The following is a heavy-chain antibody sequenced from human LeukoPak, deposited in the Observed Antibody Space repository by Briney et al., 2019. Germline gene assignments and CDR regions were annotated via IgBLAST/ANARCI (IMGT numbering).Heavy chain of an antibody. CDR1: GGSISSGGYS. CDR2: IYHSGST. CDR3: PSTRGNSYGKHGTFDY. Sequence: PSQTLSLTCAVSGGSISSGGYSWSWIRQPPGKGLEWIGYIYHSGSTYYNPSLKSRVTISADRSKNQFSLKLSSVTAAETAVYYCPSTRGNSYGKHGTFDYWGQGTLVTVSS. V-gene: IGHV4-30-2*01. J-gene: IGHJ4*02. D-gene: IGHD5-18*01.